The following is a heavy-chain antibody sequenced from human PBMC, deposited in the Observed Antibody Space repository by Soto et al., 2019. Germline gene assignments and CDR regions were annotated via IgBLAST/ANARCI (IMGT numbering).Heavy chain of an antibody. CDR2: IIPILGIA. V-gene: IGHV1-69*08. J-gene: IGHJ4*02. CDR1: GGTFSSYT. CDR3: ARDRAIGKERPPDS. Sequence: QVQLVQSGAEVKKPGSSVKVSCKASGGTFSSYTISWVRQAPGQGLEWMGRIIPILGIANYAQKFQGRVTITADKSTSTAYMELSSLRSEDTAVYYCARDRAIGKERPPDSWGQGTLVTVSS. D-gene: IGHD2-2*02.